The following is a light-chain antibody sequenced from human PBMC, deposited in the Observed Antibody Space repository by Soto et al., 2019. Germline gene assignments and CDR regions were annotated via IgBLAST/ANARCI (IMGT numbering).Light chain of an antibody. CDR3: QQYNNWPPLT. CDR1: ESVNNN. Sequence: EVMMTQSPATLSVSPGERATLSCRASESVNNNVAWYQQKPGQAPRLLIYGASTRATDIPARFSASGFGTEFPLTITGLQSEDFAVYYCQQYNNWPPLTFGGGTKVEIK. V-gene: IGKV3-15*01. J-gene: IGKJ4*01. CDR2: GAS.